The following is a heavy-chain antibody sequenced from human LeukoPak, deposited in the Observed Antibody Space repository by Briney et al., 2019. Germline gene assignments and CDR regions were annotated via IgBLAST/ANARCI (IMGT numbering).Heavy chain of an antibody. D-gene: IGHD3-10*01. CDR2: IYSGGST. CDR1: GFTVSSNY. J-gene: IGHJ6*03. V-gene: IGHV3-53*01. CDR3: ATAGTMARDYYYMDV. Sequence: GGSLRLSCAASGFTVSSNYMSWVRQAPGKGLEWVSVIYSGGSTYYADSVKGRFTISRDNSKNTLYLQMNSLRAEDTAVYYCATAGTMARDYYYMDVWGKGATVTVSS.